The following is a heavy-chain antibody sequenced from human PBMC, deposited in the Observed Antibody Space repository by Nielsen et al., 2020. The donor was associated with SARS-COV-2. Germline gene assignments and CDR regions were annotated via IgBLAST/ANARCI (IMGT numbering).Heavy chain of an antibody. CDR2: IYPGDSDT. CDR3: AKQRFSGTFDYYFDL. J-gene: IGHJ2*01. D-gene: IGHD1-26*01. Sequence: GESLKISCQGSGYIFTNYWIGWVRQTPGKGLEWMGIIYPGDSDTRYSPSFQGQVTISADKSSSTAFLQWSSLKASDTAMYYCAKQRFSGTFDYYFDLWGRGTQVTVSS. V-gene: IGHV5-51*01. CDR1: GYIFTNYW.